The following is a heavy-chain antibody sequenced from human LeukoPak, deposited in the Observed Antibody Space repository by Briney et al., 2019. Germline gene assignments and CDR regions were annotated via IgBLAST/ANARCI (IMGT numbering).Heavy chain of an antibody. V-gene: IGHV3-23*01. CDR3: AKDLYWPVVGAFDI. D-gene: IGHD2-15*01. J-gene: IGHJ3*02. CDR1: GFTFDDYA. CDR2: ISGSGGST. Sequence: PGGSLRLSCAASGFTFDDYAMSWVRQAPGKGLEWVSAISGSGGSTYYADSVKGRFTISRDNSKNTLYLQMNSLRAEDTAVYYCAKDLYWPVVGAFDIWGQGTMVTVSS.